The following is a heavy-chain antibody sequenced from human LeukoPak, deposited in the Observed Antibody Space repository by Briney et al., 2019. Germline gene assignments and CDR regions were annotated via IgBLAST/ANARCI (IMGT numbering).Heavy chain of an antibody. CDR3: SRSTSGWTSHDDY. D-gene: IGHD6-19*01. Sequence: PGGSLRLSCAGSGFTFNFYEINWVRQAPGKGLEWVSSISGSSTYIYYADSVKGRFTISRDNAKNSLYLQMNSLRADDTAVYYCSRSTSGWTSHDDYWGQGTLVTVSS. J-gene: IGHJ4*02. CDR1: GFTFNFYE. CDR2: ISGSSTYI. V-gene: IGHV3-21*01.